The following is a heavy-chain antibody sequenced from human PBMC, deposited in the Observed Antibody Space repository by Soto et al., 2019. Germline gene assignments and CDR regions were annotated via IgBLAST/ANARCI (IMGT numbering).Heavy chain of an antibody. Sequence: PGGSLRLSCAASGFTFSSYGMHWVRQAPGKGLEWVAVIWYDGSNKYYADSVKGRFTISRDNSKNTLYLQMNSLRAEDTAVYYCARSDSEMGPAAPYYYYYGMDVWGQGSTVTVSS. D-gene: IGHD2-2*01. J-gene: IGHJ6*02. CDR3: ARSDSEMGPAAPYYYYYGMDV. CDR2: IWYDGSNK. CDR1: GFTFSSYG. V-gene: IGHV3-33*01.